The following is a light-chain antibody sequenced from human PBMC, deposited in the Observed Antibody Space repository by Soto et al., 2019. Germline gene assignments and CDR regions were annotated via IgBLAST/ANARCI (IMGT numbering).Light chain of an antibody. J-gene: IGKJ4*01. CDR1: QSVSTY. V-gene: IGKV3-11*01. CDR2: DAS. Sequence: EIVLTQSPATLSLSPGERATLSCRASQSVSTYLAWYQQKPGQAPRLLIYDASNRATSIPARFSGSGSGTDFTLTISSLEPEDCAVYYCQQRRSWPPLTFGGGTKVEIK. CDR3: QQRRSWPPLT.